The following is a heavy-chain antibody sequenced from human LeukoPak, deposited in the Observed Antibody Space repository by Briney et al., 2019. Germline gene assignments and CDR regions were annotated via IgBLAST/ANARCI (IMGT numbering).Heavy chain of an antibody. J-gene: IGHJ5*02. CDR1: GGSISSYY. D-gene: IGHD6-19*01. CDR2: IYYSGST. CDR3: ARAQSSGNWFDP. Sequence: ETLSLTCTVSGGSISSYYWSWIRQPPGKGLEWIGYIYYSGSTNYNPSLKSRVTISVDTSKNQFSLKLSSVTAADTAVYYCARAQSSGNWFDPWGQGTLVTVSS. V-gene: IGHV4-59*01.